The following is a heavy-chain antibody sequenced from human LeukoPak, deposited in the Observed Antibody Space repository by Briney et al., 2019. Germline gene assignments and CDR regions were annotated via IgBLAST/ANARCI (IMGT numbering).Heavy chain of an antibody. V-gene: IGHV3-23*01. CDR3: AKDSAPGIAADDY. CDR1: GFTFSSHE. CDR2: ISGSGERT. J-gene: IGHJ4*02. Sequence: GGSLRLSCAASGFTFSSHELTWVRQAPNKGLEWVSAISGSGERTHYADSVKGRSTISRDNSRNILYLQMNNLGAEDTAIYYCAKDSAPGIAADDYWGQGTLVTVSS. D-gene: IGHD6-13*01.